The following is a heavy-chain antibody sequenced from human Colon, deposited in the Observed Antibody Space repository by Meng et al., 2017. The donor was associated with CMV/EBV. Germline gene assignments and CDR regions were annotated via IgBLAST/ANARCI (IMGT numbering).Heavy chain of an antibody. CDR1: GFNFSNYW. Sequence: GRSLRLSCAASGFNFSNYWMSWVRQAPGKGLEWVANIKYDGSETHYVESLKGRITISRDNAKNSLFLQINSLRPEDTAVFFCARVGVNKPFDYWGQGTLVTVSS. CDR3: ARVGVNKPFDY. D-gene: IGHD2-21*01. J-gene: IGHJ4*02. V-gene: IGHV3-7*01. CDR2: IKYDGSET.